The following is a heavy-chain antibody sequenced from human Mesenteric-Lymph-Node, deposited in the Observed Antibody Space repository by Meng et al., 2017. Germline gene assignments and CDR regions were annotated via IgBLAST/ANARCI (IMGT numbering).Heavy chain of an antibody. D-gene: IGHD1-1*01. J-gene: IGHJ3*02. V-gene: IGHV4-61*02. CDR2: IYTSGST. Sequence: SETLSLTCTVSGGSITSGDYYWSWIRQPAGKGLEWIGRIYTSGSTNYNPSLKSRVTMSVDTSKNQFSLKLSSVTAADTAVYYCARGTFRKDAFDIWGQGTMVTVSS. CDR3: ARGTFRKDAFDI. CDR1: GGSITSGDYY.